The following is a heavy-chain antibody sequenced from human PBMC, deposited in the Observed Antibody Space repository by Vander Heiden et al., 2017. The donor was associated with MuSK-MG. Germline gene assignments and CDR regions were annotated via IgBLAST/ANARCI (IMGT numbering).Heavy chain of an antibody. CDR1: GGSSSGYY. CDR2: INHSGST. CDR3: ARGRANDYGGNRYFDY. Sequence: QVQLQQWGAGLLKPSETLSPTCAAYGGSSSGYYWSWIRQPPGKGLEWIGEINHSGSTNYNPSLKSRVTISVDTSKNQFSLKLSSVTAADTAVYYCARGRANDYGGNRYFDYWGQGTLVTVSS. D-gene: IGHD4-17*01. V-gene: IGHV4-34*01. J-gene: IGHJ4*02.